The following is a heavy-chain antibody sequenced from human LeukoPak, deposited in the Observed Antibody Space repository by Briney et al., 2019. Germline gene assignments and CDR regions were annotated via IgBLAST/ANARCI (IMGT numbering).Heavy chain of an antibody. Sequence: ASVKVSCKASGYTFTSYDINWVRQATGQGLEWMGWMNPNSGNTGYAQKFQGRVTMTRNTSISTAYMELSSLRSDDTAVYYCARSMTTVTTVVDYWGQGTLVTVSS. D-gene: IGHD4-17*01. CDR2: MNPNSGNT. CDR3: ARSMTTVTTVVDY. CDR1: GYTFTSYD. J-gene: IGHJ4*02. V-gene: IGHV1-8*01.